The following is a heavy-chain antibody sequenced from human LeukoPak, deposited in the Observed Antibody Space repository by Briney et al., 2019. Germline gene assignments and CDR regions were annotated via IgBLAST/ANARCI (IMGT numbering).Heavy chain of an antibody. CDR1: GYTFTSYD. CDR2: MNPNSGNT. CDR3: ARQLELGYYYYMDV. V-gene: IGHV1-8*03. Sequence: ASVKVSCKASGYTFTSYDINWVRQATGQGLEWMGWMNPNSGNTGYAQKFQGRVTITRNTSISTAYMELSSLRSEDTAVYYCARQLELGYYYYMDVWGKGTTVTVSS. J-gene: IGHJ6*03. D-gene: IGHD1-1*01.